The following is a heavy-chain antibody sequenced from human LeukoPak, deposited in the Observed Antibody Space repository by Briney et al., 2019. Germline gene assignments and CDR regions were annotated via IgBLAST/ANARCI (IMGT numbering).Heavy chain of an antibody. CDR2: LSGSGTNT. CDR1: GFTFTIYA. Sequence: GGSLRLSCAASGFTFTIYAMSWVRQAPGKGLEWVSTLSGSGTNTYYADSVKGRFTISRDNSKNTLYLQMNSLRAEDTAVYYCAKSGSYFINNFDYWGQGTLVTVSS. CDR3: AKSGSYFINNFDY. V-gene: IGHV3-23*01. D-gene: IGHD1-26*01. J-gene: IGHJ4*02.